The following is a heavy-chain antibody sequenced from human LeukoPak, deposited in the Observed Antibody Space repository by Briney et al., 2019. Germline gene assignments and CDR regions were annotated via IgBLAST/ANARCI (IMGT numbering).Heavy chain of an antibody. V-gene: IGHV3-53*01. CDR3: AAAEGNYYFDY. Sequence: GGSLGLSCAASGXRVSIKYMSWVRQAPGKGLEWVSVIYSGGDTYYADSVKGRFTSSRDNSKNTLYLQMSSLRAEDTAVYYCAAAEGNYYFDYWGQGTLVTVSS. D-gene: IGHD1-7*01. CDR2: IYSGGDT. J-gene: IGHJ4*02. CDR1: GXRVSIKY.